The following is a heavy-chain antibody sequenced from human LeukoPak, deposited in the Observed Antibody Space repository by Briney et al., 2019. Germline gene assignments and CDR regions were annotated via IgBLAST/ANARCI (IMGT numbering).Heavy chain of an antibody. D-gene: IGHD1-26*01. CDR1: GFTFSNFV. CDR2: INDNGYNT. J-gene: IGHJ4*02. V-gene: IGHV3-64D*09. Sequence: GGSLRLSCSASGFTFSNFVMHWVRQAPGKGLEYVAIINDNGYNTDYAGSVKGRFTVARDNSKNTLYLQMSSLRPEDTAVYYCVKDLSGCFSFDQWGQGTLVTVSS. CDR3: VKDLSGCFSFDQ.